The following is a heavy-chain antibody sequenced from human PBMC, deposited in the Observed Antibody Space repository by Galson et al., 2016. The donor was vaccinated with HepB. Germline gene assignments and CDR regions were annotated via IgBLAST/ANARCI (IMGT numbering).Heavy chain of an antibody. Sequence: SETLSLTCTVSGDSISTSNYYWGWIRQPPGKGLEWIGNIYYSGTTYYNPSFKSRVTISVDTSKKQFSMRLNSVTAADTAVYYCAGFGTRYSSSWFTPMLFFDYWGQGTLVTVSS. CDR3: AGFGTRYSSSWFTPMLFFDY. D-gene: IGHD6-13*01. V-gene: IGHV4-39*01. CDR1: GDSISTSNYY. J-gene: IGHJ4*02. CDR2: IYYSGTT.